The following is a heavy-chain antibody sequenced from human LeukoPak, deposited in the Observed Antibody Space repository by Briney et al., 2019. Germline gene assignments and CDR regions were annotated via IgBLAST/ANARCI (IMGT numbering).Heavy chain of an antibody. CDR1: GFTFSSYW. V-gene: IGHV3-74*01. J-gene: IGHJ5*02. CDR3: ASVDMVRGALYP. D-gene: IGHD3-10*01. Sequence: PGGSLRLSCAASGFTFSSYWMHWVRQAPGKGLVWVSRINSDGSSTSYADSVKGRFTISRDNAKNTLYLQMNSLRAEDTAVYYCASVDMVRGALYPWGQGTLVTVSS. CDR2: INSDGSST.